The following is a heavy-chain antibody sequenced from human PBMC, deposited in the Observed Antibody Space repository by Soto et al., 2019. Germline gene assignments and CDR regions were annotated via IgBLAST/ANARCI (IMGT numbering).Heavy chain of an antibody. V-gene: IGHV1-8*01. J-gene: IGHJ4*02. CDR3: ARGVDAGVDY. Sequence: ASVKVSCKASGYTFANYDINWLRQAAGQGLEWMGWMSPSSGDTGYAQKFQGRVTMTRDTSINTAYAELSSLRSEDTALYYCARGVDAGVDYWGQGTLVTVSS. CDR2: MSPSSGDT. D-gene: IGHD3-10*01. CDR1: GYTFANYD.